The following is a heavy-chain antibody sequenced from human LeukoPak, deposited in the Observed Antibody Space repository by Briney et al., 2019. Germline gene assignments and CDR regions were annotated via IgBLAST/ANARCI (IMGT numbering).Heavy chain of an antibody. CDR2: IIPILGIA. CDR3: ASYYYGSGSYYFDY. CDR1: GYTFTSYG. D-gene: IGHD3-10*01. Sequence: SVKVSCKASGYTFTSYGISWVRQAPGQGLEWMGRIIPILGIANYAQKFQGRVTITADKSTSTAYMELSSLRSEDTAVYYCASYYYGSGSYYFDYWGQGTLVTVSS. V-gene: IGHV1-69*04. J-gene: IGHJ4*02.